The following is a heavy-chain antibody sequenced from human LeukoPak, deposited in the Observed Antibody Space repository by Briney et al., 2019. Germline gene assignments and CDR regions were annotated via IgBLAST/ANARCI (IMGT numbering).Heavy chain of an antibody. CDR2: IYSGGST. J-gene: IGHJ4*02. CDR1: GFSVSSNY. Sequence: GGSLRLSCAASGFSVSSNYMSWVRQTPGKGLECVSLIYSGGSTYYADSVKGRFTTSRDNSKNTLYLQMNSLRAEDTAVYYCARRAGAYSHPYDYWGQGTLVTVSS. CDR3: ARRAGAYSHPYDY. V-gene: IGHV3-53*01. D-gene: IGHD4/OR15-4a*01.